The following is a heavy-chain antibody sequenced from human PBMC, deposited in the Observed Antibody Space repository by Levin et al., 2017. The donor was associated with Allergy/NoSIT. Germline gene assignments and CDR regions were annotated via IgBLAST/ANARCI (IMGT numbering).Heavy chain of an antibody. CDR1: GLTFSSHS. CDR2: ISYDGRNE. V-gene: IGHV3-30*04. Sequence: GESLKISCAGSGLTFSSHSMHWVRQAPGKGLEWVAVISYDGRNEYYADSVKGRFTISRDNSKNTLYLQMDSLRADDTAIYYCARDFTTSTWYYFDHWGQGTLVTVSS. D-gene: IGHD2-2*01. CDR3: ARDFTTSTWYYFDH. J-gene: IGHJ4*02.